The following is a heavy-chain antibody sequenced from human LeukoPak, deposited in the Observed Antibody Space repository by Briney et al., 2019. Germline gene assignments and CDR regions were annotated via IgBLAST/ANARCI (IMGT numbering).Heavy chain of an antibody. Sequence: GGSLRLSCAASGCTFSSYSMNWVRQAPGKGLEWVSYISSSSSTIYYADSVKGRFTISRDNAKNSLYLQISSLRAEDTAVYYCARIRGDYYLDYWGQGTLVTVSS. CDR2: ISSSSSTI. CDR1: GCTFSSYS. V-gene: IGHV3-48*04. CDR3: ARIRGDYYLDY. D-gene: IGHD3-16*01. J-gene: IGHJ4*02.